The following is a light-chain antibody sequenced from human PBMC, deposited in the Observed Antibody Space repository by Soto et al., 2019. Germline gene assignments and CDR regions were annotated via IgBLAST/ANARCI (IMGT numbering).Light chain of an antibody. J-gene: IGKJ1*01. CDR1: QTVSSN. CDR3: QQHNDWPAT. Sequence: IAMTQSPATLSVSPWETATRSCRATQTVSSNLAWYHQKPGQAPRLLIYGASTRATGIPARFSGSGSGTEFTLTISSLQSEDFAVYYCQQHNDWPATFGQGTKVDIK. CDR2: GAS. V-gene: IGKV3-15*01.